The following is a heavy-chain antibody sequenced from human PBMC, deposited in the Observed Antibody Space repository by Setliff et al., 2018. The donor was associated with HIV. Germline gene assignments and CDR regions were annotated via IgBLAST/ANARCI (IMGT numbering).Heavy chain of an antibody. Sequence: SVKVSCKASGGTFSSYAISWVRQAPGQGLEWMGGIIPIFGTANYAQKFQGRVTITADESTSTAYMELSSLRSEDTAVYYCATDPGYSSTWYSESFQHWGQGTVVTVSS. V-gene: IGHV1-69*13. CDR3: ATDPGYSSTWYSESFQH. D-gene: IGHD6-13*01. CDR1: GGTFSSYA. CDR2: IIPIFGTA. J-gene: IGHJ1*01.